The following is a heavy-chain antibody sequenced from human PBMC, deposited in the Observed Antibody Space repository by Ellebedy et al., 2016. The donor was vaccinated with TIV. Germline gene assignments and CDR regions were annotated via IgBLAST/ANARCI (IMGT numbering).Heavy chain of an antibody. CDR3: ARDGYFDGSGDY. D-gene: IGHD3-22*01. Sequence: GGSLRLXXAASGFTFGTCAMNWVRQAPGKGLEWISYISSIGNTVYYADSVTGRFTISRDNAENSLYLQMDGLRAEDTAVYYCARDGYFDGSGDYWGQGTLVTVSS. CDR1: GFTFGTCA. J-gene: IGHJ4*02. V-gene: IGHV3-48*01. CDR2: ISSIGNTV.